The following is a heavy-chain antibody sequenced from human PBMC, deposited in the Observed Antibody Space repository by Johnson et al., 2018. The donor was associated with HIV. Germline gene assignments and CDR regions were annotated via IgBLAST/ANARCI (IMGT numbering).Heavy chain of an antibody. CDR1: GFTFDDYG. Sequence: VQLVESGGGVVQPGGSLRLSCAASGFTFDDYGLAWVRQAPGKGLEWVSVIYSGGSTYYADSVKGRFTISRDNSKNTLYLQMNSLRVEDTAVYYCARVVGQLLWFGELLEDDAFDIWGQGTMVTVSS. D-gene: IGHD3-10*01. V-gene: IGHV3-66*01. J-gene: IGHJ3*02. CDR3: ARVVGQLLWFGELLEDDAFDI. CDR2: IYSGGST.